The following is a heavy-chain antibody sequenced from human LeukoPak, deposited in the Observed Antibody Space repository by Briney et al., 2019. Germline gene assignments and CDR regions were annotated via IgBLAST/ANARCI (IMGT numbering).Heavy chain of an antibody. D-gene: IGHD3-10*01. CDR1: GFTFSSYA. CDR3: ATELGWFAESDY. J-gene: IGHJ4*02. CDR2: IMSNNDGGTT. Sequence: GGSLRLSCAASGFTFSSYAMHWVRQAPGKGLEWVGRIMSNNDGGTTDYAAPVKGRFTISRDDSKNTLYLHMNSLKTEDTAVYYCATELGWFAESDYWGQGTLVTVSS. V-gene: IGHV3-15*01.